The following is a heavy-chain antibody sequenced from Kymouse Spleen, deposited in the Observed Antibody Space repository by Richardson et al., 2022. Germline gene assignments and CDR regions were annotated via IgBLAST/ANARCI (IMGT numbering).Heavy chain of an antibody. CDR1: GFTFSDHY. Sequence: EVQLVESGGGLVQPGGSLRLSCAASGFTFSDHYMDWVRQAPGKGLEWVGRTRNKANSYTTEYAASVKGRFTISRDDSKNSLYLQMNSLKTEDTAVYYCAITGTNFDYWGQGTLVTVSS. J-gene: IGHJ4*02. V-gene: IGHV3-72*01. CDR3: AITGTNFDY. CDR2: TRNKANSYTT. D-gene: IGHD1-20*01,IGHD1-7*01.